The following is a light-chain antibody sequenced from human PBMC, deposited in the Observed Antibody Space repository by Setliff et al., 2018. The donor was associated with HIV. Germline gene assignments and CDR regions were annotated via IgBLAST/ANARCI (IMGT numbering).Light chain of an antibody. J-gene: IGKJ1*01. CDR2: DAS. V-gene: IGKV3-15*01. Sequence: EVVLTQSPADLSESPGERATLSCRASQTISNHLAWFQQKPGQPPRLLISDASTRATGVPARFSGSGSGAEFTLTISSLQSEDFAVYYCQQYHIWWTFGQGTKVDIK. CDR3: QQYHIWWT. CDR1: QTISNH.